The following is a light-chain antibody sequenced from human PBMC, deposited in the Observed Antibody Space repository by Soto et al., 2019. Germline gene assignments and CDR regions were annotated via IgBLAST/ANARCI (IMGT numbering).Light chain of an antibody. CDR2: WAS. V-gene: IGKV4-1*01. CDR3: QQYYSTPMFT. J-gene: IGKJ3*01. CDR1: QSVLYSANNKNC. Sequence: DIVMTQSPDSLAVSLGERATINCKSSQSVLYSANNKNCLAWYQQKPGQPPKLLIYWASTRDSGVPDRFSGSGSGTDFTLTISSLQAEYVAVYYCQQYYSTPMFTFGPGTKVDIK.